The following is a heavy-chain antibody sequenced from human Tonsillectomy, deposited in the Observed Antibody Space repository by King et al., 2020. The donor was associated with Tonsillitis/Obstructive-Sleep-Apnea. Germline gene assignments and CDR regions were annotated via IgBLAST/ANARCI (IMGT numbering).Heavy chain of an antibody. D-gene: IGHD4-17*01. CDR1: GITFSRYA. J-gene: IGHJ4*02. V-gene: IGHV3-30*04. Sequence: VQLVESGGGVVQPGRSLRLSCAASGITFSRYAMHWVRQAPGKGLEWVAVIAYDASTKYYADSVKGRFTISRDNSKNTLYLQVNSLRSEDTAVYFCAREAGDYDLYFDYWGQGTLVTVSS. CDR3: AREAGDYDLYFDY. CDR2: IAYDASTK.